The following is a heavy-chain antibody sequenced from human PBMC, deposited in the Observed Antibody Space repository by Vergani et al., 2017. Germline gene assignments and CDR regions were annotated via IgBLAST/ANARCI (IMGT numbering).Heavy chain of an antibody. Sequence: QVQLVESGGGVVQPGRSLRLSCAASGFTLSSYGMHWVRQAPGKGLEWVAVIWYDGSNKYYADSVKGRFTISRDNSKNTLYLQMNSLRAEDTAVYYCARDKGGYYFDYWGQGTLVTVSS. V-gene: IGHV3-33*01. D-gene: IGHD3-16*01. J-gene: IGHJ4*02. CDR1: GFTLSSYG. CDR2: IWYDGSNK. CDR3: ARDKGGYYFDY.